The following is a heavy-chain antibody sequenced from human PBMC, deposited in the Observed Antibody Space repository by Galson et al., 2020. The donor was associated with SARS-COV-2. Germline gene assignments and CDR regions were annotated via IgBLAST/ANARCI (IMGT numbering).Heavy chain of an antibody. J-gene: IGHJ4*02. Sequence: LSLTCAASGFTFSSYAMSWVRQAPGKGLEWVSAISGSGGSTYYADSVKGRFTISRDNSKNTLYLQMNSLRAEDTAVYYCAKDFGYCGGDCYSFVYWGQGTLVTVSS. CDR2: ISGSGGST. CDR3: AKDFGYCGGDCYSFVY. CDR1: GFTFSSYA. V-gene: IGHV3-23*01. D-gene: IGHD2-21*02.